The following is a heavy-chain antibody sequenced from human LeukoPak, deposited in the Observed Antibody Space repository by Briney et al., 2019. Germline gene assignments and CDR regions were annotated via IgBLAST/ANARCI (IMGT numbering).Heavy chain of an antibody. J-gene: IGHJ5*02. CDR3: ARRLWFRWFDP. CDR2: IYHSGSGST. Sequence: SETLSLTCTVSGGSISSGGHSWSWIRQPPGKGLEWIGYIYHSGSGSTYYNPSLKSRVTISVDTSKNQFSLKLSSVTAADTAVYYCARRLWFRWFDPWGQGTLVTVSS. V-gene: IGHV4-30-2*01. D-gene: IGHD3-10*01. CDR1: GGSISSGGHS.